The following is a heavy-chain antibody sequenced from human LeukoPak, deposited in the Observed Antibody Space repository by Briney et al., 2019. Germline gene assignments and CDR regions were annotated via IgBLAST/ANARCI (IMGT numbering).Heavy chain of an antibody. Sequence: GGSLRLSCAASGFTFSNAYMNWVRQAPGKGLEWVGRIKSKTDGGTTDYAAPVKGRFTISRDDSKNTLYLQMDSLKTEDTAVYSCTTRTDYYDGSGYPYYYYYFMDVWGKGTTVTVSS. CDR3: TTRTDYYDGSGYPYYYYYFMDV. CDR1: GFTFSNAY. J-gene: IGHJ6*03. V-gene: IGHV3-15*01. CDR2: IKSKTDGGTT. D-gene: IGHD3-22*01.